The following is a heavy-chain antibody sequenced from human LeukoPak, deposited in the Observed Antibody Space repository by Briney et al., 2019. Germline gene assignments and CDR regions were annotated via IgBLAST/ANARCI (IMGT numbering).Heavy chain of an antibody. CDR2: IRYDGSNK. V-gene: IGHV3-30*02. Sequence: GGSLRLSCAASGLTFSSYGMHWVRQAPGKGLEWVAFIRYDGSNKYYADSVKGRFTISRDNSKNTLYLQMNSLRAEDTAVYYCAKGYCSSTSCYALDYWGQGTLVTVSS. CDR3: AKGYCSSTSCYALDY. J-gene: IGHJ4*02. D-gene: IGHD2-2*01. CDR1: GLTFSSYG.